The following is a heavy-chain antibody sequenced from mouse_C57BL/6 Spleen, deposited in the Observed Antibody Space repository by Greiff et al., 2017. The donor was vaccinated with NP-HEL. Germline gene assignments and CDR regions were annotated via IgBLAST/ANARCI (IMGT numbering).Heavy chain of an antibody. J-gene: IGHJ4*01. CDR1: GYTFTGYW. V-gene: IGHV1-9*01. CDR3: AYRYYAMDY. CDR2: ILPGIGST. D-gene: IGHD2-14*01. Sequence: VQVVESGAELMKPGASVKLSCKATGYTFTGYWIEWVKQRPGHGLEWIGEILPGIGSTNYNEKFKGKATFTADTSSNTAYMQLSSLTTEDSAIYYCAYRYYAMDYWGQGTSVTVSS.